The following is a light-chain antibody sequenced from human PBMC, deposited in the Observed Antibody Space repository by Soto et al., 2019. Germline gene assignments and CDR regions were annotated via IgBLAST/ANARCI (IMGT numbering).Light chain of an antibody. Sequence: EVVLTQSPGTLSLSPGERATLSCRASQSVSSSYLAWYQQKPGQAPRLLIYGASSRATAIPDRFSGSGSGTDFTLTISRLEPEDFEVYYCQQYGISPFTLGGGTKVDIK. V-gene: IGKV3-20*01. J-gene: IGKJ4*01. CDR3: QQYGISPFT. CDR1: QSVSSSY. CDR2: GAS.